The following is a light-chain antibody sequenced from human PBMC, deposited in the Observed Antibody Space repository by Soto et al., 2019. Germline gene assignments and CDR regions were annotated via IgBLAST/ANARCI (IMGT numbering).Light chain of an antibody. Sequence: VMTQSPLSSPVTLGQPASISCRSSQSLVHSDGNTYLRWLHQRPGQPPRLLIYKVSDRCSGVPDRFSGSGAGTDFTLKISRVEAEDFGVYYCKQDTHDSTFGQGTKVEIK. CDR2: KVS. CDR1: QSLVHSDGNTY. V-gene: IGKV2-24*01. CDR3: KQDTHDST. J-gene: IGKJ1*01.